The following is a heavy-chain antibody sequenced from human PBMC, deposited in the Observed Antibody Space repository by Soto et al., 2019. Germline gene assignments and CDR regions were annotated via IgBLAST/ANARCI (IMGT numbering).Heavy chain of an antibody. CDR3: ARDRGYSGYDLAH. CDR2: ISSSSSYI. Sequence: GGSLRLSCAASGFTFSSYSMNWVRQAPGKGLEWVSSISSSSSYINYADSVKGRFTISRDNAKNSLYLQMNSLRAEDTAVYYCARDRGYSGYDLAHWGQGTLVTVSS. D-gene: IGHD5-12*01. CDR1: GFTFSSYS. V-gene: IGHV3-21*01. J-gene: IGHJ4*02.